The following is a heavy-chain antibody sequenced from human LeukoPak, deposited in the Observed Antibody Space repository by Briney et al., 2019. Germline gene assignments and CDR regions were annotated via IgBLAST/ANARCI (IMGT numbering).Heavy chain of an antibody. CDR1: GFTFSDYY. CDR2: ISSSGSTI. V-gene: IGHV3-11*01. Sequence: GGSLRLSCAASGFTFSDYYMSWIRQAPGKGLEWVSYISSSGSTIYYADSVKGRFTISRDNAKNSLYLQMNSLRAEDTAVYYCARDTPGIAVAGSWGYFDYWGQGTLVTVSS. D-gene: IGHD6-19*01. CDR3: ARDTPGIAVAGSWGYFDY. J-gene: IGHJ4*02.